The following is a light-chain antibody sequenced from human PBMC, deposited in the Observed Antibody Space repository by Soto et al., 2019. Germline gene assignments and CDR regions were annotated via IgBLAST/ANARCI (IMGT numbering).Light chain of an antibody. CDR1: QSVNSN. J-gene: IGKJ4*01. CDR2: GAS. Sequence: EIVMTQSPATVSVSPGERATLSCSASQSVNSNLAWYQQKPGQAPRLLIYGASTRATGIPARFSGSGSGTEFTLTISSLQSEDFAVYYCQQYNKWPPITFGGGTKVDIK. CDR3: QQYNKWPPIT. V-gene: IGKV3-15*01.